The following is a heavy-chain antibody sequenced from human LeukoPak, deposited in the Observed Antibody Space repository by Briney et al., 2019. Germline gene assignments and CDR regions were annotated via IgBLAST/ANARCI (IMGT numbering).Heavy chain of an antibody. J-gene: IGHJ4*02. CDR1: GYTFINYA. CDR3: ARDYYGSGSYYNDDY. CDR2: IIPIFGTA. Sequence: GASVKVSFKASGYTFINYAIHWVRQAPGQGLEWMGGIIPIFGTANYAQKFQGRVTITADESTSTAYMELSSLRSEDTAVYYCARDYYGSGSYYNDDYWGQGTLVTVSS. V-gene: IGHV1-69*13. D-gene: IGHD3-10*01.